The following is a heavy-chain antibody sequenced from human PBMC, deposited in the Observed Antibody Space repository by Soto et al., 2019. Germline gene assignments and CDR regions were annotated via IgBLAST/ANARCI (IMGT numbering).Heavy chain of an antibody. V-gene: IGHV4-34*01. CDR3: ARVRGDGSGSYLLDY. Sequence: SETLSLTCAVYGGSFSGYYWSWIRQPPGKGLEWIGEINHSGSTNYNPSLKSRVTISVDTSKNQFSLKLSSVTAADTAVYYCARVRGDGSGSYLLDYWGQGTLVTVSS. J-gene: IGHJ4*02. CDR2: INHSGST. CDR1: GGSFSGYY. D-gene: IGHD3-10*01.